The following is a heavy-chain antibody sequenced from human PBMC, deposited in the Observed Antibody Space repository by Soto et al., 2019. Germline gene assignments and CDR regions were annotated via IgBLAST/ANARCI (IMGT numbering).Heavy chain of an antibody. V-gene: IGHV1-18*01. D-gene: IGHD6-19*01. CDR3: ARDWYSSGWHEYYFDY. Sequence: ASVKVSCKASGYTFTSYGNSLVRQAPGQGLEWMGWISAYNGNTNYAQKLQGRVTMTTDTSTSTAYMELRSLRSDDTAMYYCARDWYSSGWHEYYFDYWGQGTLVTVSS. CDR1: GYTFTSYG. J-gene: IGHJ4*02. CDR2: ISAYNGNT.